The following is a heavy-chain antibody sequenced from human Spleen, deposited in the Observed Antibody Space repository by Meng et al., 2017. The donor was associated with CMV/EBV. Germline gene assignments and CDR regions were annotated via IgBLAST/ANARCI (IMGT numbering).Heavy chain of an antibody. D-gene: IGHD6-19*01. V-gene: IGHV1-69*05. J-gene: IGHJ4*02. CDR1: GGSFSSYA. CDR2: IIPIFGTA. CDR3: ARGLGDSSHFDY. Sequence: CKASGGSFSSYAISWVRQAPGQGLEWMGGIIPIFGTANYAQKFQGRVTITTDESTSTAYMELSSLRSEDTAVYYCARGLGDSSHFDYWGQGTLVTVSS.